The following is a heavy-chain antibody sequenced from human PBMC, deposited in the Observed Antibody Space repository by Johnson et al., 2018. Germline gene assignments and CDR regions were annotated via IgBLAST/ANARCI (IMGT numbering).Heavy chain of an antibody. CDR3: ARDSPGGGWPLDAFDI. Sequence: VQLVESGGGVVQPGRSLRLSCAASGFTFSSYGMHWVRQAPGKGLEWVAVISYDESNKYYADSVKGRFTISSDNSKNTLYLQMNSLRAGATAGYYCARDSPGGGWPLDAFDIWGQGTMVTVSS. D-gene: IGHD6-19*01. CDR2: ISYDESNK. J-gene: IGHJ3*02. CDR1: GFTFSSYG. V-gene: IGHV3-30*03.